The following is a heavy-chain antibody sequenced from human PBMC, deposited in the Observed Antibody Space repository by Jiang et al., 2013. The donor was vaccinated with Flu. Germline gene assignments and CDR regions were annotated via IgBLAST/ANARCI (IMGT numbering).Heavy chain of an antibody. CDR1: GFTFSNAW. D-gene: IGHD3-10*01. CDR2: IKSKTDGGTT. CDR3: TTDPVHRGHGAFFFNY. V-gene: IGHV3-15*01. Sequence: VQLLESGGGLVKPGGSLRLSCAASGFTFSNAWMSWVRQAPGKGLEWVGRIKSKTDGGTTDYAAPVKGRFTISRDDSKNTLYLQMNSLKSDDTAVYYCTTDPVHRGHGAFFFNYWGQGTLVTVSS. J-gene: IGHJ4*02.